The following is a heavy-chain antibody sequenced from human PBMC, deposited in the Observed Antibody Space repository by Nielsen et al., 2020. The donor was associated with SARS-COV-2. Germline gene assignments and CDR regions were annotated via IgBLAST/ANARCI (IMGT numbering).Heavy chain of an antibody. J-gene: IGHJ4*02. D-gene: IGHD6-6*01. CDR3: ARDSPSMAARRLYYFDY. Sequence: GESLKISCRASGFSFSIYSMNWVRQAPGKGLEWVSHITSTSNTIYYADSVKGRFTISRDNADNSLYLQMDSLRDEDTAVYYCARDSPSMAARRLYYFDYWGQGTLVAVSS. CDR2: ITSTSNTI. CDR1: GFSFSIYS. V-gene: IGHV3-48*02.